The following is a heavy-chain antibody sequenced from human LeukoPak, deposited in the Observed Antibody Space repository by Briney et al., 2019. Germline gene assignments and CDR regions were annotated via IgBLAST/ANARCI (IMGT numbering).Heavy chain of an antibody. CDR3: ARGDYDFWSGYRNFDY. V-gene: IGHV4-30-4*08. J-gene: IGHJ4*02. D-gene: IGHD3-3*01. CDR1: GGSISSGDYY. CDR2: IYYNGST. Sequence: SETLSLTCTVSGGSISSGDYYWSWIRQPPGKGLEWIGYIYYNGSTYYNPSLKSRVTISVDTSKNQFSLKLSSVTAADTAVYYCARGDYDFWSGYRNFDYWGQGTLVTVSS.